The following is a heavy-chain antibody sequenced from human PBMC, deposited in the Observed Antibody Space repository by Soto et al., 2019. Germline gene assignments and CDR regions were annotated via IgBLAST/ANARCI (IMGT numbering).Heavy chain of an antibody. V-gene: IGHV3-33*01. CDR1: GFTFSKYG. D-gene: IGHD3-9*01. J-gene: IGHJ6*02. CDR2: IWYDGSNE. CDR3: ARAAYSRYRLVINGMAV. Sequence: PGGSLRLSCAASGFTFSKYGMHWVRQAPGKGLEWVAVIWYDGSNEYYADSVKGRFTISRDNSKNTLYLQMNSLRVEDTAVYYCARAAYSRYRLVINGMAVWGQGTTLTVSS.